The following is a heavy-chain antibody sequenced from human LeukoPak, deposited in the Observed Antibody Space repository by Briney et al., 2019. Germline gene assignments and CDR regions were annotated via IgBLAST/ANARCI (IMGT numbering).Heavy chain of an antibody. CDR2: LDSSGGRT. CDR1: GFTFSSYA. V-gene: IGHV3-23*01. Sequence: GGSLRLSCAASGFTFSSYAMIWVRQAPGKGLEWVSSLDSSGGRTYYLDSVKGRFTISRDNSKNTLYLQMNSLRAEDTAVYYCARKGYDGSDYDLDYWGQGAPVTVSS. CDR3: ARKGYDGSDYDLDY. D-gene: IGHD3-22*01. J-gene: IGHJ4*02.